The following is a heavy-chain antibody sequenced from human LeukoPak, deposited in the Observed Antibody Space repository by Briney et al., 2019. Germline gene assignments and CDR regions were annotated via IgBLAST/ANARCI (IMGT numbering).Heavy chain of an antibody. Sequence: PSETLSLTCTVSGDSITSGTYYWSWIRQHPGKGLEWIGYIYYTGSTYYNLSLKSRLTISVDTSKNQFSLNVSSVTAADTAVYYCARKLGTYWSFDLWGRGTLVTVST. J-gene: IGHJ2*01. CDR2: IYYTGST. CDR1: GDSITSGTYY. V-gene: IGHV4-31*03. CDR3: ARKLGTYWSFDL.